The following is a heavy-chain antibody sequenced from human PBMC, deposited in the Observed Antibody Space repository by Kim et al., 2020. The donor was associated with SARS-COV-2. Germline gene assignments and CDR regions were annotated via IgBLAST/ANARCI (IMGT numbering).Heavy chain of an antibody. CDR2: IWYYGSND. D-gene: IGHD5-12*01. CDR3: ARSWGGHTGHHYAH. CDR1: RFTFSSYG. V-gene: IGHV3-33*01. J-gene: IGHJ4*02. Sequence: GGSLRLSCVGSRFTFSSYGMHWVRQAPGQGLRWVASIWYYGSNDRYADSVEGRFTVSRDNSKNTLYLQMNDLRAEDTAVYFCARSWGGHTGHHYAHWGQGSLVSVSS.